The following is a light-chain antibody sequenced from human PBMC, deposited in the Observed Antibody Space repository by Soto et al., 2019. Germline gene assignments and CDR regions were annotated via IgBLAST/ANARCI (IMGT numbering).Light chain of an antibody. CDR3: SSYGGSNNLI. V-gene: IGLV2-8*01. CDR2: DVS. Sequence: QSALTQPPSASGSPGQSVTISCTGTSSDVGGYNYVSWYQQHPGKAPKLMIYDVSERPSGVPDHFSGSKSGNTASLTVSGLQAEDEADYYCSSYGGSNNLIFGGGTKVTVL. J-gene: IGLJ2*01. CDR1: SSDVGGYNY.